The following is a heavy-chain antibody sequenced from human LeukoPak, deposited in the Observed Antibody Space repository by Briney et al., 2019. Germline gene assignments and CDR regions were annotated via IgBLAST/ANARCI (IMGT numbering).Heavy chain of an antibody. V-gene: IGHV3-21*01. CDR1: GCTFSSYN. D-gene: IGHD2-21*01. J-gene: IGHJ5*02. CDR3: ASGDPHIGP. Sequence: GGSLRLSCAASGCTFSSYNMIWVRQAPGKGLEWVSIIKSSGTYVYYADSVKGTFTISTDNAKNSVHLQMNTLRTEDTAVYYCASGDPHIGPWGQGTLVTVSS. CDR2: IKSSGTYV.